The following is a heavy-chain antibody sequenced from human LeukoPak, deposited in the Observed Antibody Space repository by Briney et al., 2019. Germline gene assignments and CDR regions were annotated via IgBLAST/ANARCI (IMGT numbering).Heavy chain of an antibody. CDR1: GFTFDDYG. V-gene: IGHV3-20*04. J-gene: IGHJ4*02. CDR2: INWNGGST. Sequence: GGSLRLSCAASGFTFDDYGMSWVRQAPGKGLEWVSGINWNGGSTGYADSVKGRFTISRDNTKKSLYLQMNSLRPEDTAVYYCARGCTSTSCYDYWGQGTLVTVSS. CDR3: ARGCTSTSCYDY. D-gene: IGHD2-2*01.